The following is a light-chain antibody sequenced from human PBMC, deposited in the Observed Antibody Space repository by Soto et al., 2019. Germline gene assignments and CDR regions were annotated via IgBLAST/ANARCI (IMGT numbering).Light chain of an antibody. Sequence: QSALTQPLSASGSPGHSVTISCTGTSSDVGGYNFVSWFQQHPGKVPKLIMYEVSKRPSGVPDRFSGSKSGNTASLTVSGLQADDEADYYCSSYAATVYVFGTGTKVTVL. CDR1: SSDVGGYNF. J-gene: IGLJ1*01. CDR3: SSYAATVYV. V-gene: IGLV2-8*01. CDR2: EVS.